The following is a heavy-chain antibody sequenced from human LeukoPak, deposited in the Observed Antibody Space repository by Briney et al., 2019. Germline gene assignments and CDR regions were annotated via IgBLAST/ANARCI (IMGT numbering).Heavy chain of an antibody. D-gene: IGHD2-2*01. Sequence: SETLSLTCAVYGGSFSGYYWSWIRQPPGKGLEWIGSIYYSGSTYYNPSLKSRVTISVDTSKNQFSLKLSSVTAADTAVYYCTRTKFQLGHSFDSWGQGTLVTVSS. V-gene: IGHV4-34*01. J-gene: IGHJ4*02. CDR1: GGSFSGYY. CDR3: TRTKFQLGHSFDS. CDR2: IYYSGST.